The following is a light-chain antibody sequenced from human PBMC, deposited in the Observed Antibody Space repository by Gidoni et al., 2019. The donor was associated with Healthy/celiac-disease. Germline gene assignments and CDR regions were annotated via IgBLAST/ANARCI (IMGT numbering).Light chain of an antibody. CDR1: ISNIVAGYE. Sequence: QSVLTQPPSVSGAPGPRVTIACTGSISNIVAGYEVHWYQQPPVTAPKLLIYGNINRPSGVPDLFSGPKSGPSASLAITGLHAEGEADYYCQSYDSSLSGYVFGTGTKVTVL. CDR2: GNI. V-gene: IGLV1-40*01. CDR3: QSYDSSLSGYV. J-gene: IGLJ1*01.